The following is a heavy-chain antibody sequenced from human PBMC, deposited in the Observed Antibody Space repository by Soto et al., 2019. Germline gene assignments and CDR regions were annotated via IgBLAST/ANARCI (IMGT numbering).Heavy chain of an antibody. V-gene: IGHV1-2*04. CDR2: INPNSGGT. Sequence: ASVKVSCKASGYTFTGYYMHWVRQAPGQGLEWMGWINPNSGGTNYAQKFQGWVTMTRDTSISTAYMELSRLRSDDTAVYYCAAGYSGYDSLGFDPWGQGXLVTVYS. CDR3: AAGYSGYDSLGFDP. CDR1: GYTFTGYY. J-gene: IGHJ5*02. D-gene: IGHD5-12*01.